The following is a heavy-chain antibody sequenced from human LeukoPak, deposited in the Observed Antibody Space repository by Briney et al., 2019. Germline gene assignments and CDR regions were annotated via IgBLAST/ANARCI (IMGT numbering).Heavy chain of an antibody. CDR1: GLTVSSY. D-gene: IGHD4-23*01. CDR2: IYSGGSI. J-gene: IGHJ4*02. V-gene: IGHV3-66*04. CDR3: ARPPYGGVDY. Sequence: PGGSLRPSCAASGLTVSSYMSWVRQAPGKGLEWVSVIYSGGSIYYADSVKCRFTISRDKSKNTLYLQMNSLRAEDTAVYYCARPPYGGVDYWGQGTLVTVSS.